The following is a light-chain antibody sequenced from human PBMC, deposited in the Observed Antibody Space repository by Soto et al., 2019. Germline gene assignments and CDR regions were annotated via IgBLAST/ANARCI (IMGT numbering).Light chain of an antibody. Sequence: QSALTQPASVSGSPGQSITISCTGTSSDVGRYNYVSWYQQHPGRAPKLIIYEVTNRPSGVSDRFSGSKSGNVAPLTISGLHAADEADYYCGSYTTTYVRIFGTGTKLTVL. CDR1: SSDVGRYNY. CDR3: GSYTTTYVRI. V-gene: IGLV2-14*01. CDR2: EVT. J-gene: IGLJ1*01.